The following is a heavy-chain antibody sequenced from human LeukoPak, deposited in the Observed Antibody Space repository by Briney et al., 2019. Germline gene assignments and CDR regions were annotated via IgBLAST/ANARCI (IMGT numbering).Heavy chain of an antibody. CDR2: ISASGGTI. CDR1: GFTFSSYA. CDR3: ARAYTSIAAAPHAFDI. J-gene: IGHJ3*02. D-gene: IGHD6-13*01. Sequence: GGSLRLSCAASGFTFSSYAMSWVRQAPGKGLEWVSAISASGGTIYYADSVKGRFTISRDNAKNSLYLQMNSLRAEDTAVYYCARAYTSIAAAPHAFDIWGQGTMVTVSS. V-gene: IGHV3-23*01.